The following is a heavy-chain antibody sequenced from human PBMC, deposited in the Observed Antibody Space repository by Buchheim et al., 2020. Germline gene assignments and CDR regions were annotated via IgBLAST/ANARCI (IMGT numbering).Heavy chain of an antibody. J-gene: IGHJ4*02. CDR1: AFTLSSSA. Sequence: EVQLLESGGDLVQPGGSLRISCAASAFTLSSSAMRWVRQAPGKGLEWISTVGRGGTPYYADSEKGRFTISRDNSKNTLYLQMNSLRAEDTAIYYCARGSGYYFDFWGPGTL. CDR3: ARGSGYYFDF. V-gene: IGHV3-23*01. CDR2: VGRGGTP.